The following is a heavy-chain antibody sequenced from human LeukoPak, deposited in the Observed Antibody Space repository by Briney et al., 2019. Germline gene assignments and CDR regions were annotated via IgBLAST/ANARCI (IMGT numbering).Heavy chain of an antibody. CDR3: ARHTNRLDAFDI. J-gene: IGHJ3*02. Sequence: SETLPLTCTVSGDSISSYYWSWIRQPPGKGLEWIEYIYYSGSTNYNPSLKSRVTISVDTSKNQFSLKLSSVTAADTAVYFCARHTNRLDAFDIWGQGTMVTVSS. D-gene: IGHD3-3*01. CDR1: GDSISSYY. CDR2: IYYSGST. V-gene: IGHV4-59*08.